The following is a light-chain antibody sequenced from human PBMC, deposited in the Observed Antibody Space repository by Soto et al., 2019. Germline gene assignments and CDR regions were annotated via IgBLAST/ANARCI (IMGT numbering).Light chain of an antibody. CDR1: SSDVGGYNY. J-gene: IGLJ1*01. CDR2: DVG. Sequence: QSFLTQPRSVSGSPGQSVTISCTGTSSDVGGYNYVSWYQQHPGKAPKLMIYDVGKRPSGVPDRFSGSKSDNTASLTISGLQAEDEADYYCCSYAGSYTRVSGTGTKVTVL. CDR3: CSYAGSYTRV. V-gene: IGLV2-11*01.